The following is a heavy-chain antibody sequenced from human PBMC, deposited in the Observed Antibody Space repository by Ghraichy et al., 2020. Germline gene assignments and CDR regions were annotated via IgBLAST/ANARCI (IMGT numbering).Heavy chain of an antibody. CDR1: GFTFNSYA. Sequence: SCAASGFTFNSYAMHWVRQAPGKGLEWVALIWYDGSNKYYADSVKGRFTISRDNSKNTLYLQMNSLRPEDTAIYYCAKGQRLSDYWGQGTLVTVSS. CDR2: IWYDGSNK. CDR3: AKGQRLSDY. V-gene: IGHV3-30*02. D-gene: IGHD1-1*01. J-gene: IGHJ4*02.